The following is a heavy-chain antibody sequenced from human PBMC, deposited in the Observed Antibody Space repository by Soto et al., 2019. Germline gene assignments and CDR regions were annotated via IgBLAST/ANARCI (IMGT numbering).Heavy chain of an antibody. D-gene: IGHD4-17*01. J-gene: IGHJ4*02. CDR2: IWYDGSNK. Sequence: QVQLVEPGGGVVQPGRSLRLSCAASGFTFSSYGMHWVRQAPGKGLEWVAVIWYDGSNKYYADSVKGRFTISRDNSKNTLYLQMNSLRAEDTAVYYCARDWRYGDLPLFDYWGQGTLVTVSS. CDR3: ARDWRYGDLPLFDY. CDR1: GFTFSSYG. V-gene: IGHV3-33*01.